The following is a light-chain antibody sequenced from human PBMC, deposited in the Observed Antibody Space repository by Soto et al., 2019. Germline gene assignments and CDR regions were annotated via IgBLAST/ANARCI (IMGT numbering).Light chain of an antibody. V-gene: IGKV2-28*01. CDR2: LGS. J-gene: IGKJ2*01. Sequence: DLVMTQSPLSLPVTPGEPASISCRSSQSLLHSNGYNYLDWYLQKPGQSPQLLIYLGSNRASGVPDRFSGCGSGTDFTLKISRVEADDVGVYYCMQALHSPGTFGQGTKLDI. CDR3: MQALHSPGT. CDR1: QSLLHSNGYNY.